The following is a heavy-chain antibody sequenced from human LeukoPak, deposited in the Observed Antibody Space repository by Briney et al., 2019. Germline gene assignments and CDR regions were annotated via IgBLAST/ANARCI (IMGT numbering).Heavy chain of an antibody. CDR1: GFTFSSYA. J-gene: IGHJ4*02. V-gene: IGHV3-23*01. D-gene: IGHD5-18*01. Sequence: PGGSLRLSCAASGFTFSSYAMNWVRQAPGKGLEWVSSLSDGGHSSFYADSVEGRFTIYRDDSQNILYLQMNNLSGDDTALYYCAFSPLGFNYGYAYWGQGTLVTVSS. CDR3: AFSPLGFNYGYAY. CDR2: LSDGGHSS.